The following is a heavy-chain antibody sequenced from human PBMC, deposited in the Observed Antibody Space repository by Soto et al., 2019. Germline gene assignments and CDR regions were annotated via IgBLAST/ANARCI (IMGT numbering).Heavy chain of an antibody. D-gene: IGHD3-10*01. J-gene: IGHJ4*02. CDR2: IRSQPYGGTA. CDR1: GFPFGNFL. CDR3: IGSFPF. Sequence: EVYLVESGGGMVAPGRSLRLSCTASGFPFGNFLMSWFRQAPGKGMEWVGFIRSQPYGGTAEYAASVRGRFTISRDDSKGIAYLQMNSLQTEDSVVYYCIGSFPFWGQGTRVTVSS. V-gene: IGHV3-49*03.